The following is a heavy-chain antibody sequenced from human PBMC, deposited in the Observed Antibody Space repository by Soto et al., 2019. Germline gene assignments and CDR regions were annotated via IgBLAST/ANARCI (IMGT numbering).Heavy chain of an antibody. Sequence: GGSLRLSCAASGFTFSSYGMHWVRQAPGKGLEWVAVIWYDGSNKYYADSVKGRFTISRDNSKNTLYLQMNSLRAEDTAVYYWGGGGSGSWGDAFDIWGQGTMVTVSS. CDR2: IWYDGSNK. D-gene: IGHD3-10*01. CDR3: GGGGSGSWGDAFDI. V-gene: IGHV3-33*01. CDR1: GFTFSSYG. J-gene: IGHJ3*02.